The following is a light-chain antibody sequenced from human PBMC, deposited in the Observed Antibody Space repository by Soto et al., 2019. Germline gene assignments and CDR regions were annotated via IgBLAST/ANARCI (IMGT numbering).Light chain of an antibody. J-gene: IGLJ1*01. CDR3: AAWDDSLNAHV. V-gene: IGLV1-44*01. CDR1: SSNIGTNA. Sequence: QSVLTQPPSASGTPGQRVTISCSGGSSNIGTNAVNWYQQLPGTAPKLLIYNNNQRPSGVPDRFSRSKSGTSASLAISGLQSEDEVDYYCAAWDDSLNAHVFGTGSKLTVL. CDR2: NNN.